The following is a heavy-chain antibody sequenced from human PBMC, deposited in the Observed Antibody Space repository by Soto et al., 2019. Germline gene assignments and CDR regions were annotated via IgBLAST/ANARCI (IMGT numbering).Heavy chain of an antibody. D-gene: IGHD5-18*01. CDR2: ISWNSANT. V-gene: IGHV3-9*01. J-gene: IGHJ4*02. Sequence: SLRLSCAASGFRFADYAMHWVRQVPGKGLEWVSGISWNSANTVYADSVRGRFTVSRDNAKISLYLQMNSLRAEDTAFYYCAKDRRGYSYGVFDYWGQGTLVTVSS. CDR1: GFRFADYA. CDR3: AKDRRGYSYGVFDY.